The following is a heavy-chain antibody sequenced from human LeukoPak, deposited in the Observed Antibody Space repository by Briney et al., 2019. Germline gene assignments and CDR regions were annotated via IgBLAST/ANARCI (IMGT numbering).Heavy chain of an antibody. CDR1: GGSFSGYY. D-gene: IGHD2-15*01. J-gene: IGHJ5*02. Sequence: PSETLSLTCAVYGGSFSGYYWSWIRQPPGKGLEWIGEINHSGSTNYNPSLKSRATISVDTSKNQFSLKLSSVTAADTAVYYCARGHAHCSGGSCYSFCWFDPWGQGTLVTVSS. V-gene: IGHV4-34*01. CDR3: ARGHAHCSGGSCYSFCWFDP. CDR2: INHSGST.